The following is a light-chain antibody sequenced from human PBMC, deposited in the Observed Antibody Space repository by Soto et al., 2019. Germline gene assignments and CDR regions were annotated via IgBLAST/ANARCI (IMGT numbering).Light chain of an antibody. J-gene: IGLJ1*01. CDR1: SSDVGGYNY. V-gene: IGLV2-14*01. CDR3: TSYTGISTYV. Sequence: QSVLTQPASVSGSPGQSITVSCTGTSSDVGGYNYVSWYQQHPGKAPKLMIYDVSNRPSGVPNRFSGSKSGNTASLTISGLRAEDEADYYCTSYTGISTYVFGTGTKVTVL. CDR2: DVS.